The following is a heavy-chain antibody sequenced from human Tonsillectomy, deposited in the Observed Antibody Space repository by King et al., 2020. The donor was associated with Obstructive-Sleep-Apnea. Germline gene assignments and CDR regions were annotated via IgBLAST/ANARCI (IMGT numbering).Heavy chain of an antibody. V-gene: IGHV4-59*08. J-gene: IGHJ5*02. Sequence: VQLQESGPGLVKPSETLSLTCTVSGGSISSYYWNWIRQPPGRGLEWIGYVYYSGSTNYNPSLKSRVTISVDTSKNQFSLKLSSVTAADPAVYYWVSRGVASWSDWFDPWGQGTLVTVSS. CDR2: VYYSGST. D-gene: IGHD3-10*01. CDR3: VSRGVASWSDWFDP. CDR1: GGSISSYY.